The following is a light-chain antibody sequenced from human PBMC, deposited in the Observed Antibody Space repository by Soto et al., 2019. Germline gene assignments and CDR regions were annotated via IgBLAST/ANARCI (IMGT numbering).Light chain of an antibody. CDR2: EVT. Sequence: SALTQPASVSGSPGQSITLSCTGTNSDVGGYNYVSWYQHHPGKAPKLMIYEVTERPSGVSNRFSGSKSGNTASLTISGLQAEDEADYYCSSYTTSTIRVFGGGTKPTVL. V-gene: IGLV2-14*01. CDR1: NSDVGGYNY. CDR3: SSYTTSTIRV. J-gene: IGLJ3*02.